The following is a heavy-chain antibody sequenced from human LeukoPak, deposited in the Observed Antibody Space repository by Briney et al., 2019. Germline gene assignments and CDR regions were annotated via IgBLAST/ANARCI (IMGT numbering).Heavy chain of an antibody. J-gene: IGHJ4*02. Sequence: SETLSLTCAVYGGSFSGYYWSWIRQPPGKGLEWIGRIYTSGSTNYNPSLKSRVTMSVDTSKNQFSLKLSSVTAADTAVYYCARGVKGSNPFDYWGQGTLVTVSS. V-gene: IGHV4-59*10. CDR1: GGSFSGYY. CDR2: IYTSGST. CDR3: ARGVKGSNPFDY.